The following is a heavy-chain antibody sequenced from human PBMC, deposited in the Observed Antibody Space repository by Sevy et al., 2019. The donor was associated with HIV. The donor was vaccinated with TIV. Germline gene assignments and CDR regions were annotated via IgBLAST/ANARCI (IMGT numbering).Heavy chain of an antibody. Sequence: GGSLRLSCAASGFTFRDYDMHWVRQAPGKGLEWMAVISYDGSNKYYADSVKGRFTISRDNSKNTLDLQMNSLRAEDMAVYYCAKDRRGWARHYYYYGMDVWGQGTTVTVSS. CDR3: AKDRRGWARHYYYYGMDV. J-gene: IGHJ6*02. CDR2: ISYDGSNK. D-gene: IGHD6-19*01. V-gene: IGHV3-30*18. CDR1: GFTFRDYD.